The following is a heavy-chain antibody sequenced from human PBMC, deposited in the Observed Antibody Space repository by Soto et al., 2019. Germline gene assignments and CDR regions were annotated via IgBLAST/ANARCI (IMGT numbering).Heavy chain of an antibody. CDR2: INTYNGNT. V-gene: IGHV1-18*01. Sequence: QVQLVQSRAEVKNPGASVKLSCKASGYSFTRYGIAWARQAPGQGLEWMGWINTYNGNTNYAQNLQGRVTLTTDTSTSTAYMELTSLRSNDTAIYYCAMVDVYVTPSPQDVWGQGTTVIVSS. CDR1: GYSFTRYG. D-gene: IGHD3-16*01. J-gene: IGHJ6*02. CDR3: AMVDVYVTPSPQDV.